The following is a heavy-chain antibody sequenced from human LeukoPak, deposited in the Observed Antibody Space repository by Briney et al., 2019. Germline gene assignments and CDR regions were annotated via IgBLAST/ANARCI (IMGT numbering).Heavy chain of an antibody. CDR3: ARATVSTMVRGVICYMDV. V-gene: IGHV1-69*05. J-gene: IGHJ6*03. Sequence: SVKVSCKASGGTFSSYAISWVRQAPGQGLEWMGGIIPIFGTANYAQKSQGRVTITTDESTSTAYMELSSLRSEDTAVYYCARATVSTMVRGVICYMDVWGKGTTVTVSS. CDR2: IIPIFGTA. CDR1: GGTFSSYA. D-gene: IGHD3-10*01.